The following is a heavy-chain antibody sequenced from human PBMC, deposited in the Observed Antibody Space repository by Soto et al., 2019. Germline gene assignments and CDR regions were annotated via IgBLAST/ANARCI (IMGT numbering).Heavy chain of an antibody. V-gene: IGHV1-46*01. D-gene: IGHD5-12*01. J-gene: IGHJ4*02. CDR1: GYTFTSYY. Sequence: QVQLVESGAEVKKPGASVKVSCKASGYTFTSYYMHWVRQAPGQGLEWMGIINPSGGSTSYAQKFQGRVTMTRDTSTSTVYMELSSLRSEDTAVYYCARDDVAVRASGYDLAYWGQGTLVTVSS. CDR2: INPSGGST. CDR3: ARDDVAVRASGYDLAY.